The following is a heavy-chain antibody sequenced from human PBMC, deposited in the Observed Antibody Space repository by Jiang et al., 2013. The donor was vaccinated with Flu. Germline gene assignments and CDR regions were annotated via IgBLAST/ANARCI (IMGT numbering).Heavy chain of an antibody. CDR2: IYWDDDK. J-gene: IGHJ4*02. Sequence: KPTQTLTLTCTFSGFSLSTSGVGVGWIRQPPGKALEWLALIYWDDDKRYSPSLKSRLTITKDTSKNQVVLTMTNMDPVDTATYYCAHKXIVATIDYFDYWGQGTLVTVSS. CDR1: GFSLSTSGVG. D-gene: IGHD5-12*01. V-gene: IGHV2-5*02. CDR3: AHKXIVATIDYFDY.